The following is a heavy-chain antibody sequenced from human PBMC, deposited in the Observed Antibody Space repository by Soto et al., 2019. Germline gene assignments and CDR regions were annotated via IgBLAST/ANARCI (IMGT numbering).Heavy chain of an antibody. CDR2: ISYSGVST. V-gene: IGHV3-23*01. CDR1: GFTFSSYA. CDR3: ARTRGYSDYDLDY. J-gene: IGHJ4*02. D-gene: IGHD5-12*01. Sequence: EVQLLESGGGLVQPGGSLRLSCAASGFTFSSYAMTWVRQAPGQGLEWVSAISYSGVSTYYADSVKGRFTISRDSSDNTLSLQTNSLRVDDTAVYYCARTRGYSDYDLDYSGQGTLVTVSS.